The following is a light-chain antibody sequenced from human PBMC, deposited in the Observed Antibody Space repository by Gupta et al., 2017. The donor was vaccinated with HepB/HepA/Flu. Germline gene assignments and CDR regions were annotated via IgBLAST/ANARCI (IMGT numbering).Light chain of an antibody. V-gene: IGKV2-28*01. CDR1: QSLLHSNGDNY. J-gene: IGKJ5*01. CDR2: VGS. Sequence: VLTLSLLSLPVTPGEPAPISCSSSQSLLHSNGDNYLDWYQQKPGQSPQLLIYVGSNRASGVPERCSGSGSGTDFTLKISGVEAEDVGIYYCMQRLQTPQVTFGQGTRLEIK. CDR3: MQRLQTPQVT.